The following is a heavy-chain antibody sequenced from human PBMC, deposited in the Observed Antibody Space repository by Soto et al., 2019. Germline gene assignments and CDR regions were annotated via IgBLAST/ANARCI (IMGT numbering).Heavy chain of an antibody. D-gene: IGHD2-15*01. J-gene: IGHJ5*02. CDR2: ISAYNGNT. CDR3: ARGYCSGGSCYDRLFGNWFDP. Sequence: ASVKVSCKASGYTFTSYGISWVRQAPGQGLEWMGWISAYNGNTNYAQKLQGRVTMTTDTSTSTAYMELRSLRSDDTAVYYCARGYCSGGSCYDRLFGNWFDPWGQGTLVTVSS. CDR1: GYTFTSYG. V-gene: IGHV1-18*04.